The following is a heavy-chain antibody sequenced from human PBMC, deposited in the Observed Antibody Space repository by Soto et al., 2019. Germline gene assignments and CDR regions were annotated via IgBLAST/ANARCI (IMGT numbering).Heavy chain of an antibody. V-gene: IGHV3-23*01. CDR1: GFTFSSYA. D-gene: IGHD6-6*01. J-gene: IGHJ3*02. Sequence: EVQLLESGGGLGQPGGSLRLSCAASGFTFSSYAMSWVRQAPGKGLEWVSAISGSGGSTYYADSVKGRFTISRDNSKNTLYLQMNRLTAENTAVYYCAKGGSSRGAFDIWGQGTMVTVSS. CDR2: ISGSGGST. CDR3: AKGGSSRGAFDI.